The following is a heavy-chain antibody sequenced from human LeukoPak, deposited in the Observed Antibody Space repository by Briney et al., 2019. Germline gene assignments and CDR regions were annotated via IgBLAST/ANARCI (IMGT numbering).Heavy chain of an antibody. CDR2: ISSSGSTI. V-gene: IGHV3-48*03. D-gene: IGHD2-2*02. Sequence: AGSLTLSCAASGFTFSSYEVIWVRQAPRKGLEWVSYISSSGSTIYYADSVKGRFTISRDNAKNSLYLQMNSLRAEDTAVYYCARDLNRGPAAIYDYWGQGTLVTVSS. CDR3: ARDLNRGPAAIYDY. J-gene: IGHJ4*02. CDR1: GFTFSSYE.